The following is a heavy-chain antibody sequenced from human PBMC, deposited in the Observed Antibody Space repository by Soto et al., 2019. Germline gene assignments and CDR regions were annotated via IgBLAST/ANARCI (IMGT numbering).Heavy chain of an antibody. Sequence: SETLSLTCTVSGGSISSSSYYWGWIRQPPGKGLEWIGSIYYSGSTYYNPSLKSRVTISVDTSKNQFSLKLSSVTAADTAVYYCARLAPYGDYCDYWGQGTLVTVSS. CDR2: IYYSGST. CDR1: GGSISSSSYY. V-gene: IGHV4-39*01. CDR3: ARLAPYGDYCDY. D-gene: IGHD4-17*01. J-gene: IGHJ4*02.